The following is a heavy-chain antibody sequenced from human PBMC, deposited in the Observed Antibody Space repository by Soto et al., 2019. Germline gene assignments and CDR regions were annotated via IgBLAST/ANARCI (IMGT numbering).Heavy chain of an antibody. CDR3: ARSTGAENTFYYYYDMDV. D-gene: IGHD3-10*01. CDR2: INHSGST. Sequence: PSETLSLTCAVYGGSFSGYYWSWIRQPPGKGLEWIGEINHSGSTNYNPSLKSRVTISVDTSKNQFSLKLSSVTAADTAVYYCARSTGAENTFYYYYDMDVWGQGTTVTVSS. J-gene: IGHJ6*02. V-gene: IGHV4-34*01. CDR1: GGSFSGYY.